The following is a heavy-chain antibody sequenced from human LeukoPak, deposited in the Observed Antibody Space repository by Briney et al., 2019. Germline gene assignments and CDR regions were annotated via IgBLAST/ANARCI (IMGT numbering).Heavy chain of an antibody. CDR1: GFTFDDYG. CDR3: AKGIYSSGWSYFDY. CDR2: IHWNGGST. J-gene: IGHJ4*01. V-gene: IGHV3-20*04. D-gene: IGHD6-19*01. Sequence: GGSLRLSCAASGFTFDDYGMIWVRQAPGRGLEWVSGIHWNGGSTTYADSVKGRFTVSRDNAKNSLYLQMNSLRAEDTAVYYCAKGIYSSGWSYFDYWGHGTLVTVSS.